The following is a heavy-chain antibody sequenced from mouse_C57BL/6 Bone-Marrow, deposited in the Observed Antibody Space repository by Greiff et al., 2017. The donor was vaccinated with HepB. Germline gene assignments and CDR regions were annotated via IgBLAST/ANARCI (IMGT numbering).Heavy chain of an antibody. Sequence: VQLQQSGAELVKPGASVKISCKASGYAFSSYWMNWVKQRPGKGLEWIGQIYPGDGDTNYNGKFKGKATLTADKSSSTAYMQLSSLTSEDSAVYFCARSGYTHWYFDVWGTGTTVTVSS. CDR2: IYPGDGDT. D-gene: IGHD3-2*02. CDR3: ARSGYTHWYFDV. J-gene: IGHJ1*03. CDR1: GYAFSSYW. V-gene: IGHV1-80*01.